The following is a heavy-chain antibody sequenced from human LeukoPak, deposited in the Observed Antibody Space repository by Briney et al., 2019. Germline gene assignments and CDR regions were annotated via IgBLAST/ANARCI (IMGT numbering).Heavy chain of an antibody. J-gene: IGHJ4*02. CDR2: ISGSGGST. CDR1: GFTFSSYA. Sequence: PGGSLRLSCAASGFTFSSYAMSWVRQAPGKGLEWVSAISGSGGSTYYADSVKGRFTISRGNSKNTLYLQMNSLRAEDTAVYYCAKDPKPVRYQYFDYWGQGTLVTVSS. D-gene: IGHD2-2*01. V-gene: IGHV3-23*01. CDR3: AKDPKPVRYQYFDY.